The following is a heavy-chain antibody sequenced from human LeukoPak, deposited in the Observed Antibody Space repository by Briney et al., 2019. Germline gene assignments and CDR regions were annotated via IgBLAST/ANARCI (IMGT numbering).Heavy chain of an antibody. Sequence: ASVKVSCKASGFTFTRSAVQWVRQARAQRLEWIGWIVVCSGNTNYAQKFQERVTITSDMSTSTAYMELSSLRSEDTAVYYCAAGQLTGIEVDAFDIWGQGTMVTVSS. CDR1: GFTFTRSA. V-gene: IGHV1-58*01. D-gene: IGHD6-6*01. CDR3: AAGQLTGIEVDAFDI. CDR2: IVVCSGNT. J-gene: IGHJ3*02.